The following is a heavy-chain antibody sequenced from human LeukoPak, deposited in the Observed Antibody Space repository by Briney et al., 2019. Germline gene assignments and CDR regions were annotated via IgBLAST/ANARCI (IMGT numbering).Heavy chain of an antibody. CDR2: ISSDGSST. CDR1: GFTFSSYW. D-gene: IGHD3-9*01. J-gene: IGHJ4*02. V-gene: IGHV3-74*01. CDR3: AKDRSWNNILTGYYMYDFDC. Sequence: PGGSLRLSCAASGFTFSSYWMHWVRQAPGKGLVWVSRISSDGSSTSYADSVKGRFTISRDNSKNTLNLQMNSLRAEDTAVYYCAKDRSWNNILTGYYMYDFDCWGQGTLVTVSS.